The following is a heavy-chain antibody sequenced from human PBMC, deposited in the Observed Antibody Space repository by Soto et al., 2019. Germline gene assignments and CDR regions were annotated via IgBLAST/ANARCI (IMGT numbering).Heavy chain of an antibody. J-gene: IGHJ4*02. V-gene: IGHV5-10-1*01. CDR1: GCSFTSYW. CDR3: ARQIYDSDTGPNFQYYFDS. CDR2: IDPSDSQT. Sequence: VESLRISCKGSGCSFTSYWIGWVSQMPGKGLEWMGRIDPSDSQTYYSPSFRGHVTISATKSITTVFLQWSSLRASDTAMYYCARQIYDSDTGPNFQYYFDSWGQGTPVTVSS. D-gene: IGHD3-22*01.